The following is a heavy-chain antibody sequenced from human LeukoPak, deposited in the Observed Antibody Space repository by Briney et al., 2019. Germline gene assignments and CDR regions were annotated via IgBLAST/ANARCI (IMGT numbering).Heavy chain of an antibody. Sequence: GGSLRLSCAASGFTFSSYAMHGLRQAPGKGLEWVAVISYDGSNKYYVDSVKGRFTISRDNSKNTLYLQMNSLRAEDTAVYYCASPLWFGELLFESWGQGTLVTVSS. J-gene: IGHJ4*02. V-gene: IGHV3-30-3*01. CDR2: ISYDGSNK. D-gene: IGHD3-10*01. CDR3: ASPLWFGELLFES. CDR1: GFTFSSYA.